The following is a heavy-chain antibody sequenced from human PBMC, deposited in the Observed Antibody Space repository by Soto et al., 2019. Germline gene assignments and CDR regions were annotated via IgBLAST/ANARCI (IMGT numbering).Heavy chain of an antibody. CDR1: GFTFSSYG. CDR2: ISYDGTNK. CDR3: AKEVWFGRSWGCIDS. D-gene: IGHD3-10*01. J-gene: IGHJ5*01. V-gene: IGHV3-30*18. Sequence: QVQLVESGGGVVQPGRSLRLSCAASGFTFSSYGMHWVRQAPGKGLEWVAVISYDGTNKYYADSVKGRFTISKDNSKNTLYLQMKSLRVEDTAVYYCAKEVWFGRSWGCIDSRGQGTLVTVSS.